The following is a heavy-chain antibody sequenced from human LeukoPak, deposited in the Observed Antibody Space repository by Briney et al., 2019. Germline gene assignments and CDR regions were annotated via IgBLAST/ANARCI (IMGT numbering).Heavy chain of an antibody. CDR1: GFTFSSYE. CDR3: AELGITMIGGV. D-gene: IGHD3-10*02. J-gene: IGHJ6*04. V-gene: IGHV3-48*03. Sequence: GGSLRLSCAASGFTFSSYEMNWVRQAPGKGLEFISYISNSGSIIYYADSVKGRFTISRDNAKNSLYLQMNSLRAEDTAVYYCAELGITMIGGVWGKGTTVTISS. CDR2: ISNSGSII.